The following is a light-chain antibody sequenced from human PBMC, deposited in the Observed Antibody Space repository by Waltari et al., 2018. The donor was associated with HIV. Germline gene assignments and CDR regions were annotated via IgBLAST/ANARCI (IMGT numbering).Light chain of an antibody. CDR3: QQSYSTPWT. V-gene: IGKV1-39*01. Sequence: DIQMTQSPSSLSASVGDRVTITCRASQTISSYLNWYQQKPENAPKLLIYAASSLQSGVPSRFSGSGSGTDFTHTISSLQPEDFATYYCQQSYSTPWTFGQGTKVEIK. CDR1: QTISSY. J-gene: IGKJ1*01. CDR2: AAS.